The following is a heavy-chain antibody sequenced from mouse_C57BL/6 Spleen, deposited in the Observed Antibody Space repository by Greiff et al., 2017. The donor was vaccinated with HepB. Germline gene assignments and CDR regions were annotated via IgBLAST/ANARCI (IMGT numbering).Heavy chain of an antibody. V-gene: IGHV1-82*01. D-gene: IGHD1-1*01. CDR1: GYAFSSSW. CDR2: IYPGDGDT. J-gene: IGHJ2*01. CDR3: ASYDYYALDY. Sequence: VQLVESGPELVKPGASVKISCKASGYAFSSSWMNWVKQRPGKGLEWIGRIYPGDGDTNYNGKFKGKATLTADKSSSTAYMQLSSLTSEDSAVCFCASYDYYALDYWGQGTTLTVSS.